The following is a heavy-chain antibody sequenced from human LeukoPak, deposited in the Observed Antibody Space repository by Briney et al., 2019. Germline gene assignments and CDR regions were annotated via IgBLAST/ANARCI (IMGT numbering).Heavy chain of an antibody. V-gene: IGHV4-34*01. CDR2: INHSGST. J-gene: IGHJ6*03. Sequence: SETLSLTCAVYGGSFSGYYWSWIRQPPGKGLGWIGEINHSGSTNYNPSLKSRVTISVDTSKNQFSLKLSSVSAADTAVYYCARTTVTTYYYYYYMDVWGKGTTVTISS. CDR1: GGSFSGYY. D-gene: IGHD4-17*01. CDR3: ARTTVTTYYYYYYMDV.